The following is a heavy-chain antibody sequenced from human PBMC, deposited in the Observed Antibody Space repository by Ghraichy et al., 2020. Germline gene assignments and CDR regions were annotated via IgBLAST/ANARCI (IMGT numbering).Heavy chain of an antibody. CDR2: ISYDGSNK. CDR1: GFTFSSYA. V-gene: IGHV3-30-3*01. CDR3: ARVPSNYYYYMDV. J-gene: IGHJ6*03. Sequence: LSLTCAASGFTFSSYAMHWVRQAPGKGLEWVAVISYDGSNKYYADSVKGRFTISRDNSKNTLYLQMNSLRAEDTAVYYCARVPSNYYYYMDVWGKGTTVTVSS.